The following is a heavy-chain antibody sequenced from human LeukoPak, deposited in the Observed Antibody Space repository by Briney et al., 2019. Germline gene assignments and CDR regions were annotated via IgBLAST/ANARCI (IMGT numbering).Heavy chain of an antibody. CDR3: ARVYCSSTSCYVLGMDV. J-gene: IGHJ6*02. V-gene: IGHV4-34*01. CDR1: GGSFSGYY. CDR2: INHSGST. Sequence: SETLSLTCAVYGGSFSGYYWSWIRQPPGKGLEWIGEINHSGSTNYNPSLKSRVTISVDTSKNQFSLKLSSVTAADTAVYYCARVYCSSTSCYVLGMDVWGQGTTVTVSS. D-gene: IGHD2-2*01.